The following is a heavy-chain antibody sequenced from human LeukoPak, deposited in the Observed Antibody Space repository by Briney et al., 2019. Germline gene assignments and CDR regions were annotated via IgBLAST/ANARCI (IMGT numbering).Heavy chain of an antibody. V-gene: IGHV4-59*08. CDR2: IYYSGST. CDR3: ARTPGSFDY. CDR1: GFTFSNAW. Sequence: GSLRLSCAASGFTFSNAWMSWIRQPPGKGLEWVGYIYYSGSTYYNPSLKSRVTISVDTSKNQFSLKLSSVTAADTAVYYCARTPGSFDYWGQGTLVTVSS. D-gene: IGHD1-26*01. J-gene: IGHJ4*02.